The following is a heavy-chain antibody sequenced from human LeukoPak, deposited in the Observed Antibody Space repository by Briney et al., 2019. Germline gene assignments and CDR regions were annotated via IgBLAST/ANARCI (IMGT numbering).Heavy chain of an antibody. CDR3: TRALIVVVPAAVYYFDY. D-gene: IGHD2-2*01. CDR1: GFTFGDYA. J-gene: IGHJ4*02. Sequence: GGSLRLSCTASGFTFGDYAMSWVRQAPGKGLEWVGFIRSKAYGGTTEYAASVKGRFTISRDDSKSIAYLQMNSLKTEDTAVYYCTRALIVVVPAAVYYFDYWGQGTLATVSS. V-gene: IGHV3-49*04. CDR2: IRSKAYGGTT.